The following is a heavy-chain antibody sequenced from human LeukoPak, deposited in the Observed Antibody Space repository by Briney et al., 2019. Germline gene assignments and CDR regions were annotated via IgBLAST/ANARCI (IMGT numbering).Heavy chain of an antibody. J-gene: IGHJ4*02. CDR1: GYTFTSYG. CDR3: ARGLQLGIAVAAPFDY. CDR2: ISAYNGNT. V-gene: IGHV1-18*01. Sequence: ASVKVSCKASGYTFTSYGISWVRQAPGQGLEWMGWISAYNGNTNYAQKLQGRVTMTTDTSTSTAYMELRSLRSDDTAVYYCARGLQLGIAVAAPFDYWGQGTLVTVSS. D-gene: IGHD6-19*01.